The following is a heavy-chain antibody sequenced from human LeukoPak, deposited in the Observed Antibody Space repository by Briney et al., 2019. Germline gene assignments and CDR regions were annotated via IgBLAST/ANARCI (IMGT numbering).Heavy chain of an antibody. Sequence: PGGSLRLSCAASGFTFSSYAMSWVRQAPGRGLEWVSANSGSGGSTYYADSVKGRFTFSRDNSKNTLYLQMNSLRAEDTAVYYCAAQYCSSTSCYGADDAFDIWGQGTMVTVSS. CDR3: AAQYCSSTSCYGADDAFDI. J-gene: IGHJ3*02. V-gene: IGHV3-23*01. CDR2: NSGSGGST. CDR1: GFTFSSYA. D-gene: IGHD2-2*01.